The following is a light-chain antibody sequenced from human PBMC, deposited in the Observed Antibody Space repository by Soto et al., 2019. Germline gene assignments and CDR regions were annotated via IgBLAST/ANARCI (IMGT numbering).Light chain of an antibody. V-gene: IGKV1-5*03. J-gene: IGKJ1*01. CDR3: QHYNSYSEA. Sequence: DIQMTQSPSTLSGSVGDRVTITCRASQTISSWLTWYQQKPGKAPKLLIYKASTLKTGVTSRFSGSGSGTEFTLTISIRQPDDFATYYCQHYNSYSEAFGQGTKVELK. CDR2: KAS. CDR1: QTISSW.